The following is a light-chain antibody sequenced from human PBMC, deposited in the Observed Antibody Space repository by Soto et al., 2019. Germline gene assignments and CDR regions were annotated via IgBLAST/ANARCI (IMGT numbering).Light chain of an antibody. Sequence: EIVLTQSPGTLSLSPGERATLSCRASQSVRSGDLTWYQQKPGQPPSLLLYDATNRATGIPDRFGGSGSGTDFTLTISRLEPEDFAVYYCQQYSRSVFTFGPGTKVDFK. J-gene: IGKJ3*01. CDR1: QSVRSGD. V-gene: IGKV3-20*01. CDR3: QQYSRSVFT. CDR2: DAT.